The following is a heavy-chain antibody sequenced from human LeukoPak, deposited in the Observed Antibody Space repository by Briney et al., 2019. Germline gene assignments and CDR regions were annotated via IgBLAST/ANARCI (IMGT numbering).Heavy chain of an antibody. CDR2: IFPSGGEI. CDR3: ATYRQVLLPFES. V-gene: IGHV3-23*01. D-gene: IGHD2-8*02. CDR1: GFTFSTFA. Sequence: GGSLRLSCAASGFTFSTFAMIRVRQPPGKGLEWVSSIFPSGGEIYYADSVRGRFTISRDNSKSTLSMQMNSLRAEDTAIYYCATYRQVLLPFESWGQGTLVTVSS. J-gene: IGHJ4*02.